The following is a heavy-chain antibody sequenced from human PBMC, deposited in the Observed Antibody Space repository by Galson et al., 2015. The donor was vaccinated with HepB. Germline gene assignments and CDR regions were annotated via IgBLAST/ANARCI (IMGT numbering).Heavy chain of an antibody. CDR3: VRKRDYDMGYGMDV. D-gene: IGHD3-9*01. Sequence: SLRLSCAVSGFTVSSNQMSWVRQAPGKGLEWVSIIYSGGTTYHADSVKGRLTISRDNSKNTLYPQMNSLRAEDTAVYYCVRKRDYDMGYGMDVWGQGTTVTVSS. V-gene: IGHV3-53*01. CDR1: GFTVSSNQ. J-gene: IGHJ6*02. CDR2: IYSGGTT.